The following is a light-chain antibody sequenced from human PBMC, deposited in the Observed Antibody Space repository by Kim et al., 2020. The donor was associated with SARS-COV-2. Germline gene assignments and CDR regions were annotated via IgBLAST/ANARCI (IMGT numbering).Light chain of an antibody. Sequence: GQTVRIPCQGDSLRSYYASWYQQKPGQAPVLVIYGKNNRPSGIPDRFSGSSSGNTASLTITGAQAEDEADYYCNSRDSSGNHLVVFGGGTKLTVL. CDR1: SLRSYY. V-gene: IGLV3-19*01. CDR3: NSRDSSGNHLVV. J-gene: IGLJ2*01. CDR2: GKN.